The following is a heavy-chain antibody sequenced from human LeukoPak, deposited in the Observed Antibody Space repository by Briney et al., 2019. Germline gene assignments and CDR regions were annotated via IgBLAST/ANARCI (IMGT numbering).Heavy chain of an antibody. CDR3: ARSRGGSYHY. J-gene: IGHJ4*02. CDR1: GFTFSSYS. Sequence: PGGSLRLSCAASGFTFSSYSMNWVRQAPGKGLVWVSRINTDGSTTTYADSVKGRFTTSRDNAKSTLYLQMNSLRVEDTAVYYCARSRGGSYHYWGQGTLVTVSS. D-gene: IGHD3-16*02. V-gene: IGHV3-74*01. CDR2: INTDGSTT.